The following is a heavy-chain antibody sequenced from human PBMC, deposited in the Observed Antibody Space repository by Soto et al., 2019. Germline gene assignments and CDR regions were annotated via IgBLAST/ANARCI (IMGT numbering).Heavy chain of an antibody. CDR1: GATFNFYS. CDR3: ASSYGSGYRAVDY. CDR2: VNPIVSMA. V-gene: IGHV1-69*02. Sequence: QVQLVQSGAEVKSPGSSVKVSCKASGATFNFYSINWVRQAPGLGLEWMGRVNPIVSMANYAQKFQGRVTMTADKSTSTSYMELSSLRYEDTAIYYCASSYGSGYRAVDYWGQGALVTVSS. D-gene: IGHD3-10*01. J-gene: IGHJ4*02.